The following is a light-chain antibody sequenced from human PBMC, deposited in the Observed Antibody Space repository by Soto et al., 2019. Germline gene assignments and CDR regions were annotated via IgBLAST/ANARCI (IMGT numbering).Light chain of an antibody. Sequence: QSVLTQPPSASGTPGQRVTISCSGSSSNIGSNYVYWYQQLPGTAPKLLIYRNNQRPSGVPDRFSGSKSGTSASLAISGLRYEDEADYYCAAWDDSLSGQGVVFGGGTKLTVL. J-gene: IGLJ2*01. V-gene: IGLV1-47*01. CDR2: RNN. CDR1: SSNIGSNY. CDR3: AAWDDSLSGQGVV.